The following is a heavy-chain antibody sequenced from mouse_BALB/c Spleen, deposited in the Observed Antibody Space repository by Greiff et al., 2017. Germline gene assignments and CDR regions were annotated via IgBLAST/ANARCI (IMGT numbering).Heavy chain of an antibody. CDR2: INPSTGYT. D-gene: IGHD3-1*01. V-gene: IGHV1-7*01. J-gene: IGHJ3*01. CDR3: ARSASSASFAY. Sequence: QVQLKQSGADLAKPGASVKMSCKASGYTFTSYWMHWVKQRPGQGLEWIGYINPSTGYTEYNQKFKDKATLTADKSSSTAYMQLSSLTSEDSAVYYCARSASSASFAYWGQGTLVTVSA. CDR1: GYTFTSYW.